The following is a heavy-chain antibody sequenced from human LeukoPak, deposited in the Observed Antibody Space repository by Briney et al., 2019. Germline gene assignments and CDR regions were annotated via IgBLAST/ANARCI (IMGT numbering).Heavy chain of an antibody. D-gene: IGHD6-19*01. V-gene: IGHV3-30*18. CDR3: AKGRYTSGGFDY. CDR2: ISYDGSNK. Sequence: GGSLRLSCAASGFTFSSYGMHWVRQAPGKGLEWVAVISYDGSNKYYADSVKGRFTISRDNSKNTLYLQMNSLRAEDTAVYYCAKGRYTSGGFDYWGQGTLVTVSS. CDR1: GFTFSSYG. J-gene: IGHJ4*02.